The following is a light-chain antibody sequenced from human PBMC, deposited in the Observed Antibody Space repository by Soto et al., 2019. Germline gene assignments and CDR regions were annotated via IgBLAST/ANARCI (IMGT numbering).Light chain of an antibody. CDR3: SSYTTSRTLV. CDR2: EVS. V-gene: IGLV2-14*01. J-gene: IGLJ3*02. Sequence: QSALTQPASVSGSPGQSITISCTGTSSAIGAYNYVSWYQQHPNKAPKLMVSEVSNRPSWVSNRFSGSKSGNTASLTISGLQTEDEADYYCSSYTTSRTLVFGGGTKLTVL. CDR1: SSAIGAYNY.